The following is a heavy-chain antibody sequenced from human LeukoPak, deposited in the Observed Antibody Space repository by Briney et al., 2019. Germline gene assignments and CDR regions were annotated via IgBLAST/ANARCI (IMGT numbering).Heavy chain of an antibody. V-gene: IGHV3-23*01. Sequence: GGSLRLSCAASGFTFSSYWMSWVRQAPGKGLEWVSAISGSGGSTYYADSVKGRFAISRDNSKNTLYLQMNSLRAEDTAVYYCAKRDYSGSYPFDYWGQGTLVTVSS. CDR2: ISGSGGST. D-gene: IGHD1-26*01. J-gene: IGHJ4*02. CDR1: GFTFSSYW. CDR3: AKRDYSGSYPFDY.